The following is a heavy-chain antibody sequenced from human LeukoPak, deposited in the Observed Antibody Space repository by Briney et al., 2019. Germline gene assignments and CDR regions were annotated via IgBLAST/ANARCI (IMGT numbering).Heavy chain of an antibody. CDR3: ANADYYDSSGYINWFDP. CDR2: FDPEDGET. D-gene: IGHD3-22*01. J-gene: IGHJ5*02. V-gene: IGHV1-24*01. Sequence: VASVKVSCKVSGYTLTELPMHWVRQAPGKGLEWMGGFDPEDGETIYAQKFQGRVTMTEDTSTDTAYMELSSLRSEDTAVYYCANADYYDSSGYINWFDPWGQGTLVTVSS. CDR1: GYTLTELP.